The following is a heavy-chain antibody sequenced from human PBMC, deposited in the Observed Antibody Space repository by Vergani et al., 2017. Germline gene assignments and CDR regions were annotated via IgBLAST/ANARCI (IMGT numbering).Heavy chain of an antibody. V-gene: IGHV1-2*02. CDR3: AREGAAARNGPLGMGYYYYYGMDV. CDR1: GYTFTGYY. D-gene: IGHD6-13*01. Sequence: QVQLVQSGAEVKTPGASVKVSCKASGYTFTGYYMHWVRQAPGQGLEWMGWINPNSGGTNYAQKFQGRVTMTRDTSLSTAYMEMSRLRSDDTAVYYCAREGAAARNGPLGMGYYYYYGMDVWGQGTTVTVSS. CDR2: INPNSGGT. J-gene: IGHJ6*02.